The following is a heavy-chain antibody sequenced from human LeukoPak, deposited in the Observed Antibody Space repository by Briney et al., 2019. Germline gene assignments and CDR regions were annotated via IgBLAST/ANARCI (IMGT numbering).Heavy chain of an antibody. V-gene: IGHV3-30*02. CDR2: IRYDGSNK. Sequence: GGSLRLSCAASGFTFSSYGMHWVRQAPGKGLEWVAFIRYDGSNKYYADSVKGRFTISRDNSKNTLSLQMNSLRAEDTAIYYCAREPGRSGCYDYWGQGTLVTVSS. J-gene: IGHJ4*02. CDR1: GFTFSSYG. CDR3: AREPGRSGCYDY. D-gene: IGHD3-22*01.